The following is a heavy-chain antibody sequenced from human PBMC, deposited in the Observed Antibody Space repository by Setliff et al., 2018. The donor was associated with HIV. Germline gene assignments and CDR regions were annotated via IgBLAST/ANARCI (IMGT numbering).Heavy chain of an antibody. CDR3: IVNIVGPVTGLDR. V-gene: IGHV1-46*01. Sequence: GASVKVSCKASGYTFTSNHIHWGRQAPGQGLEWMGTINPSGGDTIYAPEFQGRVTMTTDTSTRTAYMELSGLTSEDTAVYFCIVNIVGPVTGLDRWGPGTLVTVSS. CDR1: GYTFTSNH. D-gene: IGHD1-26*01. J-gene: IGHJ5*02. CDR2: INPSGGDT.